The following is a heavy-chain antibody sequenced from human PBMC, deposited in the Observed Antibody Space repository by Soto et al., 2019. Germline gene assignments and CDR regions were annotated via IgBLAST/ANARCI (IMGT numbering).Heavy chain of an antibody. V-gene: IGHV4-4*02. CDR3: VRMVRATLVDF. D-gene: IGHD1-26*01. CDR2: IYHSGST. CDR1: GASISSTTSGNW. J-gene: IGHJ4*02. Sequence: QVQLQESGPGLVRPSGTLSLTCAVSGASISSTTSGNWWSWVRQPPGKGLEWIGEIYHSGSTNYNPSLKRRVTMSVDKSQNQSSLQLTSVPAADTAVYYCVRMVRATLVDFWGQGTLVTVSS.